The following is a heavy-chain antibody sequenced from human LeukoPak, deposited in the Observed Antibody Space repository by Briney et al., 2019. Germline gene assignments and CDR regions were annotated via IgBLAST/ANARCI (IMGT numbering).Heavy chain of an antibody. CDR2: IYYSGST. CDR1: GGSISSGGYY. V-gene: IGHV4-31*03. J-gene: IGHJ5*02. CDR3: ARLTYYGSGLDP. Sequence: SQTLSLACTVSGGSISSGGYYWSWIRQHPGKGLEWIGYIYYSGSTYYNPSLKSRVTISVDASKNQFSLKLSSVTAADTAVYYCARLTYYGSGLDPWGQGTLVTVSS. D-gene: IGHD3-10*01.